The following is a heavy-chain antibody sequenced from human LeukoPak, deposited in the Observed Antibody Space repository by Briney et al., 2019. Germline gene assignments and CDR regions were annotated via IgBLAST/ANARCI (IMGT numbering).Heavy chain of an antibody. V-gene: IGHV3-23*01. CDR1: GLTFTSHA. Sequence: GGSLRLSCAASGLTFTSHAMNWVREAPGQGREWVSVISASGGATHYAESVKGRFIVSRDNSTNTLSLQMNSLRAEDTAVYYCANGAVAGGWYYFDYWGQGTPVTVSS. CDR3: ANGAVAGGWYYFDY. D-gene: IGHD6-19*01. J-gene: IGHJ4*02. CDR2: ISASGGAT.